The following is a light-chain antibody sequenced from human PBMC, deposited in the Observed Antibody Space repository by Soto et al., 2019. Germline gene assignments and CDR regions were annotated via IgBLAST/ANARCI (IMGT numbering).Light chain of an antibody. V-gene: IGKV1-33*01. CDR1: EDIRKY. CDR2: GAS. J-gene: IGKJ2*01. CDR3: QQYRDLPLT. Sequence: DIHMTQSPSSLSASIGDRVTITCQANEDIRKYLNWYQQKPGKAPKLLIYGASNLETGVPPRFSGNASETDFTFIISSLQPEDFASYYCQQYRDLPLTFGQGTMVEMK.